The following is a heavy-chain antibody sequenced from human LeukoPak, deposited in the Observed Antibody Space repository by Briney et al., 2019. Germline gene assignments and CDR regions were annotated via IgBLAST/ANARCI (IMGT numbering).Heavy chain of an antibody. V-gene: IGHV3-48*01. J-gene: IGHJ4*02. Sequence: PGGSLRLSCAASGFSFSTDGMHWVRQAPGKGLEWVSYISSTSRTIYYADSVKGRFTISRDNAKKSLYLQMNSLRAEDTAVYYCARGLDYWGQGTLVTVSS. CDR2: ISSTSRTI. CDR3: ARGLDY. CDR1: GFSFSTDG.